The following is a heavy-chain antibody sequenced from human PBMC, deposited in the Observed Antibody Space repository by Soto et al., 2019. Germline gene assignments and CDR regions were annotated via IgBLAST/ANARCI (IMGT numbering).Heavy chain of an antibody. D-gene: IGHD1-26*01. CDR2: INSDGTST. V-gene: IGHV3-74*01. CDR3: QRVSGAYYNWFDL. Sequence: EVQLVESGGGLVQPGGSLRLSCAASGFTFSSYWMHWVRQAPGQGLVWVARINSDGTSTSYADSVRGGFAMSRDNAKNALYVQMKSLRAEDTAVYLCQRVSGAYYNWFDLWGQGTLVTVSS. J-gene: IGHJ5*02. CDR1: GFTFSSYW.